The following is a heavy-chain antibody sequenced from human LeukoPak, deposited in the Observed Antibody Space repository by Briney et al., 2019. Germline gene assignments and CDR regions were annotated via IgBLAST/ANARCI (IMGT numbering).Heavy chain of an antibody. Sequence: SETLSLTCTVSGGSISSYYWSWIRQPPGKGLEWIGIIFYTGSTYYNPSLNSRVTISVDTSKNQFSLKLTSVTAADTAVYYCARLNWNFDWYFDVWGRGTLVTVSS. CDR1: GGSISSYY. D-gene: IGHD1-1*01. J-gene: IGHJ2*01. CDR2: IFYTGST. V-gene: IGHV4-39*01. CDR3: ARLNWNFDWYFDV.